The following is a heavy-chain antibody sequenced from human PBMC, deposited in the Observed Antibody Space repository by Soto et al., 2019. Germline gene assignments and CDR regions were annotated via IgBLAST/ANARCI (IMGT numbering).Heavy chain of an antibody. CDR2: IYYSGST. Sequence: QVQLQESGPGLVKPSQTLSLTCTVSGGSISSGGYYWSWIRKHPGKALEWIGYIYYSGSTYYNPSIKRRVTVAVDTSKNQFSLKLSSVTAADTAVYDCARGIPGTLLILNWFDPWGLGTLVTVAS. CDR3: ARGIPGTLLILNWFDP. J-gene: IGHJ5*02. CDR1: GGSISSGGYY. V-gene: IGHV4-31*03. D-gene: IGHD1-20*01.